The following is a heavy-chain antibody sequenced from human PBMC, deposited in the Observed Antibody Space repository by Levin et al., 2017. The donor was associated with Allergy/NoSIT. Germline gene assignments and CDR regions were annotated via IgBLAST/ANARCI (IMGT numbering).Heavy chain of an antibody. D-gene: IGHD5-12*01. V-gene: IGHV3-9*01. J-gene: IGHJ3*02. CDR3: TKIKGAYAYDTFDI. Sequence: PGGSLRLSCAASGFTFDDYAMHWVRQAPGKGLEWVSGISWKSGSIGYADSVKGRFTISRDNAKNSLYLQMNSLRAEDTALYYCTKIKGAYAYDTFDIWGQGTMVTVSS. CDR2: ISWKSGSI. CDR1: GFTFDDYA.